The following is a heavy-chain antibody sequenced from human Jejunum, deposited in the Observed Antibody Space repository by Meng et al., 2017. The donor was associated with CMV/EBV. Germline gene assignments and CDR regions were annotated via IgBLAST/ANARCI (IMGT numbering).Heavy chain of an antibody. Sequence: IFTDYYLHWVRQAPGQGLEWMGWINPNSGDTNYAQKFQGRVTMTRDTSISTAYMEMSGLISDDTAIYYCARDPYYVSYYYYGMDVWGQGTTVTVSS. CDR1: IFTDYY. CDR2: INPNSGDT. V-gene: IGHV1-2*02. D-gene: IGHD3-10*02. CDR3: ARDPYYVSYYYYGMDV. J-gene: IGHJ6*02.